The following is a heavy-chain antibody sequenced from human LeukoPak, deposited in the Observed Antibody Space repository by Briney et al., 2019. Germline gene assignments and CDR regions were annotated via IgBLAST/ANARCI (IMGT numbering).Heavy chain of an antibody. CDR2: ISSSGSTI. Sequence: GGSLRLSCAASGFTFSSYELNWVRQAPGKGLEWVSCISSSGSTIYYADSVKGRFTISRDNAKNSLYLQMNSLRAEDTAVYYCARVGGNWSPDYWGQGTPVTVSS. V-gene: IGHV3-48*03. CDR1: GFTFSSYE. CDR3: ARVGGNWSPDY. J-gene: IGHJ4*02.